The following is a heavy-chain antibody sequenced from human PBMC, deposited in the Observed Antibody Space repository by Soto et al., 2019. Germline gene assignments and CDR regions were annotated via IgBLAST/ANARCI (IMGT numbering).Heavy chain of an antibody. D-gene: IGHD3-10*01. CDR3: TRIWFGD. CDR2: IKSKTDDGTT. V-gene: IGHV3-15*01. CDR1: GFTFSDAW. Sequence: EVQMVESGGGLVKPGGSLRLSCAASGFTFSDAWMSWVRQAPGKGLEWVGRIKSKTDDGTTDYAAPVKGRFTNSRDDSKNTLYLQMNRLKIEDTAVYYCTRIWFGDWGQGTLVTVSS. J-gene: IGHJ4*02.